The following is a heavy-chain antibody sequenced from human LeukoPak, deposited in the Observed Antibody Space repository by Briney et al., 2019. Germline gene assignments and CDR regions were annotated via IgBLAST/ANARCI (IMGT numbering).Heavy chain of an antibody. Sequence: SETLSLTCTVSGGSISSSSYYWGWIRQPPGKGLEWIGSIYYSGSTYYNPSLKSRVTISVDTSKTQFSLKLSSVTAADTAVYYCGSAAAGRIGEGLDYWGQGTLVTVSS. V-gene: IGHV4-39*01. D-gene: IGHD6-13*01. CDR1: GGSISSSSYY. CDR3: GSAAAGRIGEGLDY. J-gene: IGHJ4*02. CDR2: IYYSGST.